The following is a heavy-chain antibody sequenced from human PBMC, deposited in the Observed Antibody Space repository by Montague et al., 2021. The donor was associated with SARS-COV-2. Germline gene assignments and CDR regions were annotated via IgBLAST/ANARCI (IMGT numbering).Heavy chain of an antibody. CDR3: ARDVRYYDFWSGRAQTSPDY. CDR2: IYHSGST. V-gene: IGHV4-38-2*02. J-gene: IGHJ4*02. Sequence: SETLSLTCAVYGGSFSSGYYWGWIRQPPGKGLEWIGSIYHSGSTYYNPSLKSRVTISVDTSKNQFSLKLSSVTAADTAVYYCARDVRYYDFWSGRAQTSPDYWGQGTLVTVSS. D-gene: IGHD3-3*01. CDR1: GGSFSSGYY.